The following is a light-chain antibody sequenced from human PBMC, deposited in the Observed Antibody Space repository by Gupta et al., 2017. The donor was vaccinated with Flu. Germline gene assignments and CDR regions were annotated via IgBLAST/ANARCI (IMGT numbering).Light chain of an antibody. V-gene: IGLV1-44*01. CDR2: SNN. J-gene: IGLJ3*02. CDR1: SSNIGSNT. CDR3: AAWDDSLNGGV. Sequence: SVLPQPPSASGTPGQRVTLSCSGSSSNIGSNTVNWYQQLPGTAPKLLIYSNNQRPSGVPDRFSGSKSGTSASLAISGLQSEDEADYYCAAWDDSLNGGVFGGGTKLTVL.